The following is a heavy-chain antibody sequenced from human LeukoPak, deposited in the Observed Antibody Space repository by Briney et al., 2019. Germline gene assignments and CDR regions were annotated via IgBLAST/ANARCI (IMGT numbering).Heavy chain of an antibody. V-gene: IGHV1-46*01. J-gene: IGHJ4*02. CDR3: ARVRSSGWYPKALYFDY. Sequence: ASXXVSCKASGYTFTSYYMHWVRQAPGQGVEGMGIINPSGGSKSYAQKFQGRVTITRDTSTRRVYMELSSLRSEDTAVYYCARVRSSGWYPKALYFDYWGQGTLVTVSS. CDR2: INPSGGSK. D-gene: IGHD6-19*01. CDR1: GYTFTSYY.